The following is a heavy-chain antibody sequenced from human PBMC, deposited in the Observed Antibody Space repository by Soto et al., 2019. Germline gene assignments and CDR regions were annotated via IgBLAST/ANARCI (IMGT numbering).Heavy chain of an antibody. CDR2: IYSGGST. CDR1: GFTVSSNY. Sequence: EVQLVESGGGLVQPGGSLRLSCAASGFTVSSNYMSWVRQAPGKGLEWVSVIYSGGSTYYADSVKGSFTISRDNSKNTLYLQMNSLRAEDTAVYYCARAGGYCAGVSCYPRGRFDPWGQGTLVTVSS. V-gene: IGHV3-66*01. D-gene: IGHD2-15*01. J-gene: IGHJ5*02. CDR3: ARAGGYCAGVSCYPRGRFDP.